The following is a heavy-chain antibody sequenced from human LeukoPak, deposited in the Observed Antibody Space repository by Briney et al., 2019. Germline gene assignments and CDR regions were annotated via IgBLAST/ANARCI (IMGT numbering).Heavy chain of an antibody. CDR3: ARGPSLLWIHSGMDV. D-gene: IGHD2-2*01. CDR2: IRSRAYGGTT. Sequence: GGSLRLSRTGYGCIFGEHAISWVRQAPGKGLEGVGFIRSRAYGGTTEYAASVKGRFTISRDHSKGIAYVEMDSLKTEDTALYHCARGPSLLWIHSGMDVWGQGTTVTVFS. CDR1: GCIFGEHA. J-gene: IGHJ6*02. V-gene: IGHV3-49*04.